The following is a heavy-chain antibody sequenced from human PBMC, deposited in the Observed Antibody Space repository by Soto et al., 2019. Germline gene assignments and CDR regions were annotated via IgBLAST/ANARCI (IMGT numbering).Heavy chain of an antibody. CDR1: GDSVSSNSAA. V-gene: IGHV6-1*01. Sequence: SQTLSLSCAISGDSVSSNSAAWTWIRQSPSRGLEWLGRTYYRSKWYNDYAVSVESRIIIKPDTSQNQFSLQLNSVTPEDTAVYYCVRDPEFTHGYDYWGQGTLVTVSS. D-gene: IGHD5-18*01. J-gene: IGHJ4*02. CDR3: VRDPEFTHGYDY. CDR2: TYYRSKWYN.